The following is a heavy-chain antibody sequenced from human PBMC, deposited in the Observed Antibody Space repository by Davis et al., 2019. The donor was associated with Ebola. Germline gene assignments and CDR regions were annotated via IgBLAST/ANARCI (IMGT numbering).Heavy chain of an antibody. J-gene: IGHJ5*02. CDR3: AAFSYDSSGYYSPNWFDP. CDR1: GYTFTGYY. V-gene: IGHV1-2*06. CDR2: INPNSGGT. Sequence: AASVKVSCKASGYTFTGYYMHWVRQAPGQGLEWMGRINPNSGGTNYAQKFQGRVTMTRDTSISTAYMELSSLRSEDTAVYYCAAFSYDSSGYYSPNWFDPWGQGTLVTVSS. D-gene: IGHD3-22*01.